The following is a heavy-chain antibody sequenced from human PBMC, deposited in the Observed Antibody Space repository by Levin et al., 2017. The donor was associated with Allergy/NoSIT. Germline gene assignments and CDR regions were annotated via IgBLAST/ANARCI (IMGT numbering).Heavy chain of an antibody. V-gene: IGHV1-69*13. CDR1: GGTFSSYA. CDR3: ARASDFTYCSSTSCYFDY. J-gene: IGHJ4*02. D-gene: IGHD2-2*01. CDR2: IIPIFGTA. Sequence: ASVKVSCKASGGTFSSYAISWVRQAPGQGLEWMGGIIPIFGTANYAQKFQGRVTITADESTSTAYMELSSLRSEDTAVYYCARASDFTYCSSTSCYFDYWGQGTLVTVSS.